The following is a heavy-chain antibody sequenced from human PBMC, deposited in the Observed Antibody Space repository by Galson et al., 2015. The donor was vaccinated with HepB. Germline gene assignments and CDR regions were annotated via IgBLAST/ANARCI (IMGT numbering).Heavy chain of an antibody. D-gene: IGHD2-15*01. J-gene: IGHJ3*02. V-gene: IGHV1-69*13. CDR2: LIPAYSAP. CDR3: ARGTAPQDGYGTLDI. Sequence: SVKVSCKASGGTFSSHGLRWIRQAPGQGLEWMGALIPAYSAPNYAQKFRGRVTITADGSMSTVYMELRSLTSDDTAVYYCARGTAPQDGYGTLDIWAQGTPAAVS. CDR1: GGTFSSHG.